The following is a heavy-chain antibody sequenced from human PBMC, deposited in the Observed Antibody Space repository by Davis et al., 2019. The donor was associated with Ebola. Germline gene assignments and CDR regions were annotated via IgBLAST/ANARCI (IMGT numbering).Heavy chain of an antibody. D-gene: IGHD3-22*01. Sequence: ASVKVSCKASGYTFTNYYMHWVRQAPGQGLEWMGWVNPNSGNTGYAQKFQGRVTMTRNTSISTAYMELSSLRSEDTAVYYCARAVRYSAVVSRSSRKYYFDYWGRGTLVTVSS. CDR1: GYTFTNYY. V-gene: IGHV1-8*02. J-gene: IGHJ4*01. CDR3: ARAVRYSAVVSRSSRKYYFDY. CDR2: VNPNSGNT.